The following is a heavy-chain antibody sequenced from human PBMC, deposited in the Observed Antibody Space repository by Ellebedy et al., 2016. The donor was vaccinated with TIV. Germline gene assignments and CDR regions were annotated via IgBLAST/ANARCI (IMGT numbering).Heavy chain of an antibody. D-gene: IGHD2-21*01. Sequence: SVKVSXXASGGSFRSHTVNWIRQAPGQGLAWMGGIIPIFNTPNYAQTFQGRVTITADESTSTAHMELSSLKSEDTAVYYCAKALSYMVVGGAFDIWGQGTKVTVSS. V-gene: IGHV1-69*13. CDR3: AKALSYMVVGGAFDI. CDR2: IIPIFNTP. J-gene: IGHJ3*02. CDR1: GGSFRSHT.